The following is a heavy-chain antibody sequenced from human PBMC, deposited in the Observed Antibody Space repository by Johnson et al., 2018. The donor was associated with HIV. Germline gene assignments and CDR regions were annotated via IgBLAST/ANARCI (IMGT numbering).Heavy chain of an antibody. CDR1: GFTFSSYA. J-gene: IGHJ3*02. CDR3: ASLIAAAGDDAFDI. D-gene: IGHD6-13*01. CDR2: ISYDGSNK. V-gene: IGHV3-30-3*01. Sequence: QMLFVESGGGVVQPGRSLRLSCAASGFTFSSYAMHWVRQAPGKGLEWVAVISYDGSNKYYADSVKGRFTISRDNSKNTLYLQMNSLRAEDTAVYYCASLIAAAGDDAFDIWGQGTMVTVSS.